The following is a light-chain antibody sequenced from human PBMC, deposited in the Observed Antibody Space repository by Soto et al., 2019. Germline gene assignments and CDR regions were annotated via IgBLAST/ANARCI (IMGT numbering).Light chain of an antibody. Sequence: EIVLTQSRATLSLSPGERATLSCRASQSVSSYLVWYQQKPGQAPRLLIYDASNRATGIPARFSGSGSGTDFTLTISSLEPEDFAVYYCQQRSNWRLTFGGGTKVEIK. V-gene: IGKV3-11*01. CDR1: QSVSSY. CDR2: DAS. CDR3: QQRSNWRLT. J-gene: IGKJ4*01.